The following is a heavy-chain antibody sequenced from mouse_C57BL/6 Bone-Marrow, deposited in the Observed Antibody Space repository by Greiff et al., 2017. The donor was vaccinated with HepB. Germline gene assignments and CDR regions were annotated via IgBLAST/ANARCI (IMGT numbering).Heavy chain of an antibody. V-gene: IGHV1-39*01. CDR2: INPNYGTT. Sequence: EVQLQQPGPELVKPGASVKMSCKASGYTFTDYNMNWVKQSPGKSLEWIGVINPNYGTTSYNQKFKGKATLTVDKSSSTAYMQLNSLTSEDSAVYYGAREGTTVVEDWGQGTTLTVSS. J-gene: IGHJ2*01. CDR1: GYTFTDYN. D-gene: IGHD1-1*01. CDR3: AREGTTVVED.